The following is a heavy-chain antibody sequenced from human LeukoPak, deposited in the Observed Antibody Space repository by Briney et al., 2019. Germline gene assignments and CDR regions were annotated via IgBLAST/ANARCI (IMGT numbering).Heavy chain of an antibody. CDR1: GGSISSSSYY. J-gene: IGHJ4*02. D-gene: IGHD3-22*01. CDR2: IYYSGST. Sequence: SETLSLTCTVSGGSISSSSYYWGWIRQPPGKGLEWIGSIYYSGSTYYNPSRKSRVTISVDTSKNQFSLKLSSVTAADTAVYYCARAGNDHYYDSSGYLSKGPSTFDYWGQGTLVTVSS. CDR3: ARAGNDHYYDSSGYLSKGPSTFDY. V-gene: IGHV4-39*07.